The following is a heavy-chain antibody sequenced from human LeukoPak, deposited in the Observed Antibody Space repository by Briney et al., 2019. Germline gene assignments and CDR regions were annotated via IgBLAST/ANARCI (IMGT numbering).Heavy chain of an antibody. CDR1: GFTFRTYA. CDR3: AKDRYCGGGTCYWSYFDY. V-gene: IGHV3-23*01. Sequence: LPGGSLRLSCAASGFTFRTYAMSWVRQAPGKGLEWVSAISGGGGSTYYADSVKGRFTISRDNSKNTLFLQMNSLGAEDTAVYYCAKDRYCGGGTCYWSYFDYWGQGTLVTVSS. CDR2: ISGGGGST. J-gene: IGHJ4*02. D-gene: IGHD2-15*01.